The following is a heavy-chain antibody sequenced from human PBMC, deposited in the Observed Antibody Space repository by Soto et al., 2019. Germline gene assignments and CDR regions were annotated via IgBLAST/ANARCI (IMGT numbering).Heavy chain of an antibody. D-gene: IGHD1-26*01. Sequence: GESLKISCNGSGYSFTSYWISWVRQMPGKGLEWMGRIDPSDSYTNYSPSFQGHVTISADKSISTAYLQWSSLKASDTAMYYCARHSGSYSSMDVWGQGTTVTAP. J-gene: IGHJ6*02. CDR3: ARHSGSYSSMDV. CDR2: IDPSDSYT. V-gene: IGHV5-10-1*01. CDR1: GYSFTSYW.